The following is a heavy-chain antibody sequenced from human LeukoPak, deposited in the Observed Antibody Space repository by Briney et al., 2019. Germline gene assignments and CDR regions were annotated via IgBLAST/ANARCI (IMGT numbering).Heavy chain of an antibody. Sequence: QSGGSLRLSCAASGFTFSSYWMHWVRQAPGKGLVWVSRINSDGSSTSYGDSMKGRFTISRDNAKDTLYLQMNSLRAEDTAVYYCAGTGVVVTLGYHYYYMDVWGKGTTVTVSS. J-gene: IGHJ6*03. D-gene: IGHD2-21*02. CDR2: INSDGSST. V-gene: IGHV3-74*01. CDR3: AGTGVVVTLGYHYYYMDV. CDR1: GFTFSSYW.